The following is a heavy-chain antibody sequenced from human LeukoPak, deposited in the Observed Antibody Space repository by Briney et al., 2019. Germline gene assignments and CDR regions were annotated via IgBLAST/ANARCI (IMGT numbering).Heavy chain of an antibody. CDR3: GTYSSSWYSSVTLRY. CDR2: IYYSGST. D-gene: IGHD6-13*01. Sequence: SETLSLTCTVSGGSFSSSSYYWGWIRQPPGKGLEWIGSIYYSGSTYYNPSLKSRVTISVDTSKNQFSLKLSSVTAADTAVYYCGTYSSSWYSSVTLRYWGQGTLVTVSS. V-gene: IGHV4-39*01. J-gene: IGHJ4*02. CDR1: GGSFSSSSYY.